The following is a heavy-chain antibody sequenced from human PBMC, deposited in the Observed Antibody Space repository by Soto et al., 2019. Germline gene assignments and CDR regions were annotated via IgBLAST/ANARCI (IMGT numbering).Heavy chain of an antibody. CDR3: ASHSREYYYRSGSYRYFDY. CDR1: GFTFSSYS. V-gene: IGHV3-48*02. Sequence: PGGSLRLSXAASGFTFSSYSMNWVRQAPGKGLEWVSYISSSSSTIYYADSVKGRFTISRDNAKNSLYLQMNSLRDEDTAVYYCASHSREYYYRSGSYRYFDYWGQGTLVTVS. J-gene: IGHJ4*02. D-gene: IGHD3-10*01. CDR2: ISSSSSTI.